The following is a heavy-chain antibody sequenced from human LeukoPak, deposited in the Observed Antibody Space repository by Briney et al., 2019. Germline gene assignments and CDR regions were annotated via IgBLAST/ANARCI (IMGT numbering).Heavy chain of an antibody. J-gene: IGHJ3*02. Sequence: GGPQILSCAASGFTFSSYWMHWLRQAPEKGVVWVSLYSGDWGRTTCADSVKRLFTISRDHAKNTLYLQMNRQRAEDTALFYCGRESYCSGGSCYSGRAFDIWGQGTMVTVSS. V-gene: IGHV3-74*01. D-gene: IGHD2-15*01. CDR3: GRESYCSGGSCYSGRAFDI. CDR1: GFTFSSYW. CDR2: YSGDWGRT.